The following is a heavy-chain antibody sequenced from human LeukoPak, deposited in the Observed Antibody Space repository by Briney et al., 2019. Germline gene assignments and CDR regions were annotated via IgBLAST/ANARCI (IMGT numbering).Heavy chain of an antibody. CDR2: IRYVGSKQ. D-gene: IGHD3-3*01. CDR3: AKAVQTIFGVRTYNMDV. J-gene: IGHJ6*03. V-gene: IGHV3-30*02. Sequence: GGSLRLSCAASGFTFSSYGMHRVRQAPGKGLEWVAFIRYVGSKQYYADSVKGRFTISRDNSKNTLSLQMDSLRAEDTAVYYCAKAVQTIFGVRTYNMDVWGKGTTVTVSS. CDR1: GFTFSSYG.